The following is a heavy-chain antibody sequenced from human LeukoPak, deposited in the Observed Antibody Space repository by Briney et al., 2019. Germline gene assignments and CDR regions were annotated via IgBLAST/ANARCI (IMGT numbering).Heavy chain of an antibody. D-gene: IGHD3-9*01. CDR2: IRSKAYGGTT. V-gene: IGHV3-49*04. CDR3: TRGRWDGHVLRYFEWRTRGPYYFDY. CDR1: GFTFSSYS. J-gene: IGHJ4*02. Sequence: PGGPLRLSFAASGFTFSSYSMTWVRQAPGKGLDGVGFIRSKAYGGTTQYAASVKGRFTISRDDSKSIAYLQMNSLKTEDTAVYYCTRGRWDGHVLRYFEWRTRGPYYFDYWGQGTMVTVSS.